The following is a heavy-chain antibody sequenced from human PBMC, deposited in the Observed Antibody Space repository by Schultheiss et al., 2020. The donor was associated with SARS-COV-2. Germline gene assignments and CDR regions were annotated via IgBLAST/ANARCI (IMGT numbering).Heavy chain of an antibody. J-gene: IGHJ5*02. CDR1: DGSISTYY. D-gene: IGHD3-10*01. CDR2: INYTGST. Sequence: SETLSLTCTVSDGSISTYYWSWIRQPPGKGLEWIGDINYTGSTKYNPSLKSRVTISADTSKNQFSLKLISVTAADTAVYYCARTFNYGSGNNWFDPWGQGTLVTVSS. CDR3: ARTFNYGSGNNWFDP. V-gene: IGHV4-59*12.